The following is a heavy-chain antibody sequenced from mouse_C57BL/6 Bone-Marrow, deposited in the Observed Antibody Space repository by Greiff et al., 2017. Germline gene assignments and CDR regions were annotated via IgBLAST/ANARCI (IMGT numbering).Heavy chain of an antibody. J-gene: IGHJ3*01. V-gene: IGHV5-17*01. CDR2: ISSGSSTI. D-gene: IGHD1-1*01. CDR3: ARDYYYGSSWFAY. CDR1: GFTFSDYG. Sequence: VHVKQSGGGLVKPGGSLKLSCAASGFTFSDYGMHWVRQAPEKGLEWVAYISSGSSTIYYADTVKGRFTISRDNAKNTLFLQMTSLRSEDTAMYYCARDYYYGSSWFAYWGQGTLVTVSA.